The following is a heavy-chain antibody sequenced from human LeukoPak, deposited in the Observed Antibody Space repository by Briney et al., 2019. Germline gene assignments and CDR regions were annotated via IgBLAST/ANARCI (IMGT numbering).Heavy chain of an antibody. J-gene: IGHJ5*02. CDR2: MKSKTDGGTT. Sequence: PGGSLRLSCAASGWTFSNAWMSWVRQAPGKGLEGVGRMKSKTDGGTTDYAARVKGRFTISRDDSKNTLYLQMNSLKTEDTAVYYCTTEYCSGGSCYSAFSPSTFDPWGQGTLVTVSS. V-gene: IGHV3-15*01. CDR1: GWTFSNAW. D-gene: IGHD2-15*01. CDR3: TTEYCSGGSCYSAFSPSTFDP.